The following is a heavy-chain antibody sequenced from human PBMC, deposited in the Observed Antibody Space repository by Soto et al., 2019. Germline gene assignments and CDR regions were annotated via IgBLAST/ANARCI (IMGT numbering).Heavy chain of an antibody. CDR3: ARDWGYYGSASGDY. J-gene: IGHJ4*02. D-gene: IGHD3-10*01. CDR2: IYHSGST. V-gene: IGHV4-38-2*02. CDR1: GYPISSGYY. Sequence: SETLSLTCAVSGYPISSGYYWGWIRQPPGKGLEWIGSIYHSGSTYYNPSLKSRVTISVDTSKNQFSLKLSSVTAADTAVYYCARDWGYYGSASGDYWGQGPLVTVSS.